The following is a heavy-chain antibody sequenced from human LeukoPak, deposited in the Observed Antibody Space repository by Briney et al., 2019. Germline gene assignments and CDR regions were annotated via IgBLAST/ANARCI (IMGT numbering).Heavy chain of an antibody. CDR2: IYYSGGT. CDR1: GGSISSYY. J-gene: IGHJ5*02. D-gene: IGHD3-10*01. Sequence: PSETLSLTCTVPGGSISSYYWSWIRQPPGKGLEWIGCIYYSGGTNYNPSLKRRVTISVDTSKNQFSLKLSSVTAADTAVYYCASGYYGSGSPFDPWGQGTLVTVSS. CDR3: ASGYYGSGSPFDP. V-gene: IGHV4-59*08.